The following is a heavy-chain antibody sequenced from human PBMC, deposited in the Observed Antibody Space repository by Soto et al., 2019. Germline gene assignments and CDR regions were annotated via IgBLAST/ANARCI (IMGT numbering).Heavy chain of an antibody. Sequence: PGGSLRLSCAASGFTFSSYSMNWVRQAPGKGLEWVSYISSSSSTIYYADSVKGRFTISRDNAKNSLYLQMNSLRDEDTAVYYCARDLWYDFWSGYPSDYWGQGTLVTVSS. J-gene: IGHJ4*02. CDR1: GFTFSSYS. D-gene: IGHD3-3*01. CDR2: ISSSSSTI. CDR3: ARDLWYDFWSGYPSDY. V-gene: IGHV3-48*02.